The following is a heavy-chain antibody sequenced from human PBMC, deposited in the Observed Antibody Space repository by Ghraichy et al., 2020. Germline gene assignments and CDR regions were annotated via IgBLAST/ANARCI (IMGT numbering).Heavy chain of an antibody. CDR1: GGSFSGYY. D-gene: IGHD4-17*01. Sequence: SETLSLTCAVYGGSFSGYYWSWIRQPPGKGLEWIGEINHSGSTNYNPSLKSRVTISVDTSKNQFSLKLSSVTAADTAVYYCARDYGDYYYYGMDVWGQGTTVTVSS. CDR3: ARDYGDYYYYGMDV. J-gene: IGHJ6*02. CDR2: INHSGST. V-gene: IGHV4-34*01.